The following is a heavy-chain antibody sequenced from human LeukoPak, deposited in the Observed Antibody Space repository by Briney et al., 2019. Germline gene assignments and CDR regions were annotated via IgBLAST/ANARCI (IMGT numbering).Heavy chain of an antibody. CDR2: ISGSGGST. D-gene: IGHD1-26*01. CDR1: GGSIGSYF. CDR3: ARRLEYSGSKGVFDY. Sequence: ETLSLTCTVSGGSIGSYFWSWIRQPPGKGLEWVSAISGSGGSTYYADSVKGRFTISRDNSKNTLYLQMNSLRAEDTAVYYCARRLEYSGSKGVFDYWGQGTLVTVSS. V-gene: IGHV3-23*01. J-gene: IGHJ4*02.